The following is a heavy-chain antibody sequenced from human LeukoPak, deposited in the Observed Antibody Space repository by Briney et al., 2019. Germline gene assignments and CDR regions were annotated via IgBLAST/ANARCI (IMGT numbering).Heavy chain of an antibody. J-gene: IGHJ4*02. D-gene: IGHD3-10*01. CDR2: IYSGGIT. CDR1: GLTVSSNY. Sequence: GGSLRLSCAASGLTVSSNYMSWVRQAPGKGLEWVSIIYSGGITYYEDSVKGRFTISRDNSKNTLYLQMKSLRAEDTAVYYCARVTEYYGSGSYQYYFDHWGQGTLVTVSS. CDR3: ARVTEYYGSGSYQYYFDH. V-gene: IGHV3-53*01.